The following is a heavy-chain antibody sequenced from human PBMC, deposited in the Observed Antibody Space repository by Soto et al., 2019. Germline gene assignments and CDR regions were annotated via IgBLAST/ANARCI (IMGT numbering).Heavy chain of an antibody. D-gene: IGHD3-10*01. V-gene: IGHV4-4*02. CDR3: ASKFGELLADAFDI. J-gene: IGHJ3*02. Sequence: QVQLQESGPGLVKPSGTLSLTCAVSGGSISSRNWWSWVRQPPGKELEWIGEIYHSGSTNYNPSLKSRGTISVDKSTNQFSLKLRSVTAADTAVYYCASKFGELLADAFDIWGQGTTVTVSS. CDR2: IYHSGST. CDR1: GGSISSRNW.